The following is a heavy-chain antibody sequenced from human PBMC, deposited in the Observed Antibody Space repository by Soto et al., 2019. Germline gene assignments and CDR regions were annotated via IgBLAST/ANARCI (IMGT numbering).Heavy chain of an antibody. CDR1: GFTFSSYE. V-gene: IGHV3-48*03. CDR3: ARDANWFDP. CDR2: ISSSGSTI. J-gene: IGHJ5*02. Sequence: EVQLVESGGGLVQPGGSLRLSCAASGFTFSSYEMNWVRQAPGKGLEWVSYISSSGSTIYYADSVKGRFTISRDNAKNSLYLQMNSLRAEGTAVYYCARDANWFDPWGQGTLVTVSS.